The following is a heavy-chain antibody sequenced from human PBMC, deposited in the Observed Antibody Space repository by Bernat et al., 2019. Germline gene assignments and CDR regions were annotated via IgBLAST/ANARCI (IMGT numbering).Heavy chain of an antibody. Sequence: VQLLESGGGLVQPGGSLRLSCAASGFTFSSYGMHWVRQAPGKGLEWVAVISYDGSNKYYADSVKGRFTISRDNSKNTLYLQMNSLRAEDTAVYYCATPQRGYSYGSFDYWGQGTLVTVSS. V-gene: IGHV3-30*03. D-gene: IGHD5-18*01. CDR3: ATPQRGYSYGSFDY. CDR2: ISYDGSNK. J-gene: IGHJ4*02. CDR1: GFTFSSYG.